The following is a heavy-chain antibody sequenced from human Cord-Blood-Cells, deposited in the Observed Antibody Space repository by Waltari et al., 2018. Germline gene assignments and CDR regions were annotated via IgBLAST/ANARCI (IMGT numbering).Heavy chain of an antibody. D-gene: IGHD3-16*01. J-gene: IGHJ6*02. CDR3: AREGEVVSFGGEWSDNYYYYGMDV. V-gene: IGHV3-30-3*01. Sequence: QVQLVESGGGVVQPGRSLRLSCAASGFTFRSYAMHWVRQAPGKGLEWVAVISYDGSNKYYADSVKGRFTISRDNSKNTLYLQMNSLRAEDTAVYYCAREGEVVSFGGEWSDNYYYYGMDVWGQGTTVTVSS. CDR2: ISYDGSNK. CDR1: GFTFRSYA.